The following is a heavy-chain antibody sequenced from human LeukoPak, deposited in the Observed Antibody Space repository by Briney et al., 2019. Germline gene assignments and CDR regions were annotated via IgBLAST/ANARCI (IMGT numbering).Heavy chain of an antibody. D-gene: IGHD1-26*01. V-gene: IGHV3-23*01. CDR2: ISGGST. CDR1: GFTFSSYA. J-gene: IGHJ4*02. CDR3: AKDPRIVGASY. Sequence: GGSLRLSCAASGFTFSSYAMSWVRQAPGKGLEWVSAISGGSTYYTDSVKGRFTISRDNSKNTLYLQMNSLRAEDTAVYYCAKDPRIVGASYWGQGTLVTVSS.